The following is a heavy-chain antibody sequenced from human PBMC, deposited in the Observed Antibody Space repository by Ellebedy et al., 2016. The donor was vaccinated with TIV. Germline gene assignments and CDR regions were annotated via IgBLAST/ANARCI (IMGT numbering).Heavy chain of an antibody. V-gene: IGHV5-10-1*01. CDR2: IDPSDSYT. CDR3: ARIKDYYYYGMDV. CDR1: GFTFSSYA. J-gene: IGHJ6*02. Sequence: GESLKISXAASGFTFSSYAMSWVRQMPGKGLEWMGRIDPSDSYTNYSPSFQGHVTISADKSISTAYLQWSSLKASDTAMYYCARIKDYYYYGMDVWGQGTTVTVSS.